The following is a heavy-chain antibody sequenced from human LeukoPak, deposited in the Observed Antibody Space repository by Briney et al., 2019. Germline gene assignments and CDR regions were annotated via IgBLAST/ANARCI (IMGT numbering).Heavy chain of an antibody. Sequence: PGRSLRLSCAASGFTFDDYAMHWVRQAPGKGLEWVSGISWNSGSIGYADSVKGRFTISRDNAKNSLYLQMNSLRAEDTALYYCAKDGKYYYGSGSYHYWGRGTLVTVSS. CDR2: ISWNSGSI. CDR1: GFTFDDYA. D-gene: IGHD3-10*01. CDR3: AKDGKYYYGSGSYHY. V-gene: IGHV3-9*01. J-gene: IGHJ4*02.